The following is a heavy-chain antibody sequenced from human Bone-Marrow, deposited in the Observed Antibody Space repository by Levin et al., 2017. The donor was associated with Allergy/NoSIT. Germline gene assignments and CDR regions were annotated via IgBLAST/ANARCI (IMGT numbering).Heavy chain of an antibody. CDR3: ARSMRPYDMDV. J-gene: IGHJ6*03. Sequence: GGSLRLSCEASGFSFRSYGMHWVRQAPGKGLEWVSVIYPGENIYYADTVKGRFTISRDNSRNTLNLQMSSLRAEDTAVYYCARSMRPYDMDVWGKGTTVIVSS. CDR2: IYPGENI. V-gene: IGHV3-53*01. D-gene: IGHD2-2*01. CDR1: GFSFRSYG.